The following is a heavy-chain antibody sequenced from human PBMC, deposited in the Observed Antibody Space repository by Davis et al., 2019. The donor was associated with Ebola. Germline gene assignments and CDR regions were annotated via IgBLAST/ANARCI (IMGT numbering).Heavy chain of an antibody. V-gene: IGHV1-69*10. J-gene: IGHJ4*02. CDR3: ASVYSSSWFADY. Sequence: SVKVSCKASGGTFSSYAISWVRLAPGQGLEWLGGITPFRGATNYAQKFQGRVTITADQATGTAYMELNSLRSDDTAVYYCASVYSSSWFADYWGQGTLVTVSS. D-gene: IGHD6-13*01. CDR1: GGTFSSYA. CDR2: ITPFRGAT.